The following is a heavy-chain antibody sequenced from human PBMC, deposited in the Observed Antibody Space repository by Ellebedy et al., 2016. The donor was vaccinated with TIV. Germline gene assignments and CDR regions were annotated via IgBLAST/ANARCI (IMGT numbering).Heavy chain of an antibody. J-gene: IGHJ4*02. Sequence: ASVKVSXXTSDYNYIDFGIGWVRQAPGQGLEWLGWISPDNGNTKYAQEVQGRVTLTTETSTRTAYLEVRSLRSDDTAVYYCARTFSGSYLYFFDFWGQGTLVTVSS. CDR2: ISPDNGNT. CDR1: DYNYIDFG. D-gene: IGHD1-26*01. CDR3: ARTFSGSYLYFFDF. V-gene: IGHV1-18*01.